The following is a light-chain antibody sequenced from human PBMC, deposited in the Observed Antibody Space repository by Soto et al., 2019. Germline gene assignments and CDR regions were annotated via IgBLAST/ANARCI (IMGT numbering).Light chain of an antibody. J-gene: IGLJ2*01. CDR3: CSAADNNLV. CDR2: KDS. Sequence: SYELTQPSSVSVSPGQTARITCSGDVLAKKYARWFQQKPGQAPVLVIYKDSERPSGIPERFSGSSSGTTVTLTISGAQVEDEADYYCCSAADNNLVFGGGTKLTVL. V-gene: IGLV3-27*01. CDR1: VLAKKY.